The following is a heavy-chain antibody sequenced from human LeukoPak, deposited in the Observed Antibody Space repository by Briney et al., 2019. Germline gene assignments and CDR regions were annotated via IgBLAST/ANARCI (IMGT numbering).Heavy chain of an antibody. J-gene: IGHJ3*02. CDR1: GYTFTNYW. V-gene: IGHV5-51*01. Sequence: GESLKISCKASGYTFTNYWIGWVRQMPGKGLEWMGIIYPGDSDTRYSPSFQGQVTISADKSISTAYLQWSSLKASDTAMYYCARVKTTLAFDIWGQGTMVTVSS. D-gene: IGHD4-17*01. CDR3: ARVKTTLAFDI. CDR2: IYPGDSDT.